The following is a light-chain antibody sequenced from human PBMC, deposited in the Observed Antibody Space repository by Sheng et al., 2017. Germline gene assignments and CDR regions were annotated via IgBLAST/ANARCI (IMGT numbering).Light chain of an antibody. V-gene: IGLV2-14*03. Sequence: QSALTQPASVSGSPGQSITISCIGSSTDIGSYNYVSWYQHTQDRPQTLTFCCQCAAPSGVSNRFSGSKSGNRAYLTISGLQAEDEAVYFCTSYTRSGALTIGGGTKVTV. CDR1: STDIGSYNY. CDR2: CQ. J-gene: IGLJ2*01. CDR3: TSYTRSGALT.